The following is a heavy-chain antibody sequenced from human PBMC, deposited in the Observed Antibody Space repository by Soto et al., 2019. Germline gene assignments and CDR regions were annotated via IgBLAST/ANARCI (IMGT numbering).Heavy chain of an antibody. J-gene: IGHJ6*02. Sequence: PSETLSLTCTVSGGSISSYYWSWIRKPPGKGLEWIGYIYYSGSTNYNPSLKSRVTISVDTSKNQFSLKLSSVTAADTAVYYCARDRIAVAGNKRMENYYYYYGMDVWGQGTTVTVSS. D-gene: IGHD6-19*01. CDR3: ARDRIAVAGNKRMENYYYYYGMDV. CDR1: GGSISSYY. V-gene: IGHV4-59*01. CDR2: IYYSGST.